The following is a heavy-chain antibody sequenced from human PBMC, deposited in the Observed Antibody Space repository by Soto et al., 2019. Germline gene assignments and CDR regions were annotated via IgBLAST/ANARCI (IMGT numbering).Heavy chain of an antibody. Sequence: EEQLVESGGGLVQPGGSLRLSCAASGFIFSNFWINWVRQAPGKGLEWVASINQDGSEKYYVDSVKGRFTISRDSAKNSLYLQMNSLRAEDTAVYYCAVLSIAAVVDFWGQGTVVTVSS. CDR2: INQDGSEK. D-gene: IGHD6-25*01. CDR1: GFIFSNFW. CDR3: AVLSIAAVVDF. V-gene: IGHV3-7*01. J-gene: IGHJ4*02.